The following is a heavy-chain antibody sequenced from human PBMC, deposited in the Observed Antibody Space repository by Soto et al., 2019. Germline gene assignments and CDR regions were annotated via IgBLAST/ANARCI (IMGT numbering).Heavy chain of an antibody. CDR3: ARDRVFIGEVVPAATSYYYYGMDV. CDR2: INPNSGGT. J-gene: IGHJ6*02. Sequence: ASVKVSCKASGYTFTGYYMHWVRQAPGQGLERMGWINPNSGGTNYAQKFQGRVTMTRDTSISTAYMELSRLRSDDTAVYYCARDRVFIGEVVPAATSYYYYGMDVWGQGTTVTVSS. CDR1: GYTFTGYY. V-gene: IGHV1-2*02. D-gene: IGHD2-2*01.